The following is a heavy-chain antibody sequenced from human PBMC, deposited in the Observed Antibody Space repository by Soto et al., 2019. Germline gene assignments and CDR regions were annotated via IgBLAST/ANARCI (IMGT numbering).Heavy chain of an antibody. CDR3: ASRERVDAFDV. J-gene: IGHJ3*01. CDR2: IVPIFGSI. Sequence: QVQLVQSGAEVKKPGSSVKVSCKASGGTFSSYGITWVRQAPGQGLEWMGGIVPIFGSINLAQKFRGRLTITPDKSTSTVYMELSSLTSEDTAVYYCASRERVDAFDVWGQGTIVTVTS. V-gene: IGHV1-69*06. CDR1: GGTFSSYG. D-gene: IGHD1-26*01.